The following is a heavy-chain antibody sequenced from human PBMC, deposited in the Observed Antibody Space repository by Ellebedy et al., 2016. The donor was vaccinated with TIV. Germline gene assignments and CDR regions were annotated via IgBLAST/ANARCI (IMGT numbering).Heavy chain of an antibody. CDR3: ARVGYSYGYAWFDS. J-gene: IGHJ5*01. V-gene: IGHV4/OR15-8*02. CDR2: IYHSGNA. Sequence: SETLSLXXAAAGGSITGSNWWSWVRQPPGKGLEWIGEIYHSGNANYNPSLKSRVTISIDKSKNQFSLRLTSVTAADTAVYYCARVGYSYGYAWFDSWGQGTRVTVSS. D-gene: IGHD5-18*01. CDR1: GGSITGSNW.